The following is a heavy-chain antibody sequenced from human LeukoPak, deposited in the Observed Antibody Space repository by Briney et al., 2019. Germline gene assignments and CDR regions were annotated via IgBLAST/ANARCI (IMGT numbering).Heavy chain of an antibody. Sequence: GGSLRLSCTASGISVSSTYIDWVRQSPGRGLEWVAHIYGAGGTVYADSVKGRFTISRDNSKNVVYLQMNSLRAEDSAVYYCARDRAGTQSWVEFDLWGQGTLVTVSS. CDR3: ARDRAGTQSWVEFDL. J-gene: IGHJ5*02. V-gene: IGHV3-53*05. CDR1: GISVSSTY. CDR2: IYGAGGT. D-gene: IGHD3-10*01.